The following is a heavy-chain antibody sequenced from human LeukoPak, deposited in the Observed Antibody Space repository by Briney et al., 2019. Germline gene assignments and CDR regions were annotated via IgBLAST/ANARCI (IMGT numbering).Heavy chain of an antibody. CDR2: IYTSGST. V-gene: IGHV4-4*07. J-gene: IGHJ6*03. Sequence: SETLSLTCTVSGGSISSYYWSWIRQPAGRGLEWIGRIYTSGSTNYNPSLKSRVTMSVDTSKNQFSLKLSSVTAADTAVYYCARDWGNYYYYYMDVWGKGTTVTVSS. CDR3: ARDWGNYYYYYMDV. CDR1: GGSISSYY. D-gene: IGHD3-16*01.